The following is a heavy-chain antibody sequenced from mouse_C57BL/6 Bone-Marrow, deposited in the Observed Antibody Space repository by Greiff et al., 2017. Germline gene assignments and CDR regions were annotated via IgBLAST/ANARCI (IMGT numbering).Heavy chain of an antibody. V-gene: IGHV1-82*01. CDR1: GYAFSSSW. D-gene: IGHD2-14*01. CDR3: ARRSYYRFYYSMDY. Sequence: QVQLQQSGPELVKPGASVKMSCKASGYAFSSSWMDWVKQRPGKGLEWIGQFHPGNGDTNYNGKFKGKATLTAEKSSNTAYLELSRLTSDDTAGFFCARRSYYRFYYSMDYWGQGTTVTVSS. J-gene: IGHJ4*01. CDR2: FHPGNGDT.